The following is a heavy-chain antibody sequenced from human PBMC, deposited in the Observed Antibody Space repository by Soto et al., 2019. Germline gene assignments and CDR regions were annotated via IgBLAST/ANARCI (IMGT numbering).Heavy chain of an antibody. D-gene: IGHD3-10*01. J-gene: IGHJ4*02. CDR1: GYSISSDYY. CDR3: EKKGCYPSGKINLFDS. V-gene: IGHV4-38-2*01. CDR2: VDYGGRT. Sequence: PSETLSLTCAVSGYSISSDYYCGCIRQPPGKGLEWFGSVDYGGRTYYSQSLRSRLTIFIDTSKNQFSLRLTSVTAADTAMYFCEKKGCYPSGKINLFDSWGPGTLVTVSS.